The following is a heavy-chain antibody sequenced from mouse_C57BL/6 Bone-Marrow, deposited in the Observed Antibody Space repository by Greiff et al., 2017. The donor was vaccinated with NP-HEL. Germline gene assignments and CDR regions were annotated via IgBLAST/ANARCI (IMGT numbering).Heavy chain of an antibody. CDR2: INPGSGGT. CDR3: ARPDYGSSYWYFDV. V-gene: IGHV1-54*01. J-gene: IGHJ1*03. D-gene: IGHD1-1*01. CDR1: GYAFNNYL. Sequence: VMLVESGAELVRPGTSVKVSCKASGYAFNNYLIEWVKQRPGQGLEWIGVINPGSGGTNYNEKVKGKATLTADKSSSTAYMQLSSLTSEDSAVYVCARPDYGSSYWYFDVWGTGTTVTVSS.